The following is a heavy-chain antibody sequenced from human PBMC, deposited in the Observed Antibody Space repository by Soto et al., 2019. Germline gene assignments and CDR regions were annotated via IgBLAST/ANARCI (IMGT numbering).Heavy chain of an antibody. D-gene: IGHD6-19*01. CDR3: ARAPPVYSSGWYSQATPIYFDY. J-gene: IGHJ4*02. Sequence: GASVKVSCKASGGTFSSYAISWVRQAPGQGLEWMGGIIPIFGTANYAQKFQGRVTITADGSTSTAYMELSSLRSEDTAVYYCARAPPVYSSGWYSQATPIYFDYWGQGTLVTVSS. V-gene: IGHV1-69*13. CDR1: GGTFSSYA. CDR2: IIPIFGTA.